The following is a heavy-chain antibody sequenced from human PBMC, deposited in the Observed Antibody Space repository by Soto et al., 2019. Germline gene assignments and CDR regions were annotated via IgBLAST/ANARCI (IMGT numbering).Heavy chain of an antibody. Sequence: QVQLQESGPGLVKPSQTLSLTCTVSGGSISSGDYYWSWIRQPPGKGLEWIGYIYYSGSTYYNPSLKSRVTISVDTSKNQFSLKLSSVTAADTAVYYCARGGYDSSGYYPDAEYFQHWGQGTLVTVSS. D-gene: IGHD3-22*01. CDR3: ARGGYDSSGYYPDAEYFQH. J-gene: IGHJ1*01. V-gene: IGHV4-30-4*01. CDR2: IYYSGST. CDR1: GGSISSGDYY.